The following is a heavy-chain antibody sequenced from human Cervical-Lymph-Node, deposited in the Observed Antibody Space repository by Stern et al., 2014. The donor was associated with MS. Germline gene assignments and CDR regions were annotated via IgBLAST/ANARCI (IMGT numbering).Heavy chain of an antibody. V-gene: IGHV1-69*01. CDR2: IIPIFGTA. D-gene: IGHD6-13*01. J-gene: IGHJ4*02. CDR1: GGTFSSYA. Sequence: VQLVESGAEVKKPGSSVKVSCKASGGTFSSYAISWVRQAPGPGPEGMGGIIPIFGTANYAQKFQGRVTITADESTSTAYMELSSLRSEDTAVYYCAREEAAAGINYWGQGTLVTVSS. CDR3: AREEAAAGINY.